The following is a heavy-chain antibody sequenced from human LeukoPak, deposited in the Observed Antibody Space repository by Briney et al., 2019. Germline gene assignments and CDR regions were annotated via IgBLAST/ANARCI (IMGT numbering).Heavy chain of an antibody. J-gene: IGHJ4*02. V-gene: IGHV1-2*02. D-gene: IGHD3-22*01. CDR3: ARDRGYYDSSGMYYFDY. CDR1: GYTFTGYY. CDR2: INPNSGGT. Sequence: ASVKDSCKASGYTFTGYYMHWVRQAPGQGLEWMGWINPNSGGTNYAQKFQGRVTMTRDTSISTAYMELSRLRSDDTAVYYCARDRGYYDSSGMYYFDYWGQGTLVTVSS.